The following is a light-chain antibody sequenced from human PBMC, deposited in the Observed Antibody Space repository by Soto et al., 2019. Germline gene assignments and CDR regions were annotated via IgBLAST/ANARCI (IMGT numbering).Light chain of an antibody. CDR1: QSVSSY. CDR2: DAS. V-gene: IGKV3-11*01. Sequence: EIVLTQSPATLSLSPGERATLSCRSSQSVSSYLAWYQQKPGQAPRLLIYDASNRATGIPARFSGSESGTDFNLTISSLEPEDFAVYYCQHRSNWNLNFCVGTKVEIE. CDR3: QHRSNWNLN. J-gene: IGKJ4*01.